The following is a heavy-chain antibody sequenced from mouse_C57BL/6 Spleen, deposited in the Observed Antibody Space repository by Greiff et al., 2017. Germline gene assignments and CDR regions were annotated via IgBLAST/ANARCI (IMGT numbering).Heavy chain of an antibody. V-gene: IGHV1-61*01. CDR1: GYTFTSYW. Sequence: VQLQQSGAELVRPGSSVKLSCKASGYTFTSYWMDWVKQRPGQGLEWIGNIYPSDSETHYNQKFKDKATLTVDKSSSTAYMQLSSLTSEDSAVYYCARGGDGRSPFDYWGQGTTLTVSS. D-gene: IGHD1-1*01. CDR3: ARGGDGRSPFDY. CDR2: IYPSDSET. J-gene: IGHJ2*01.